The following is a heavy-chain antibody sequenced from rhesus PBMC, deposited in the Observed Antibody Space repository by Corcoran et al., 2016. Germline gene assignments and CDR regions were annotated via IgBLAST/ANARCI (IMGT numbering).Heavy chain of an antibody. CDR1: GFTFDDYA. J-gene: IGHJ4*01. CDR3: ARAKHYYDSGYYTGYFDY. D-gene: IGHD3-28*01. Sequence: EVHLVESGGGVVQLGGFLRLSCAAPGFTFDDYAMHWARQAPGKGLEWVSGISWSGGSTYDEESVKGEFNLSRDNAKNSLYLQMGSLRAEDTALYYCARAKHYYDSGYYTGYFDYWGQGVLVTVSS. V-gene: IGHV3-201*01. CDR2: ISWSGGST.